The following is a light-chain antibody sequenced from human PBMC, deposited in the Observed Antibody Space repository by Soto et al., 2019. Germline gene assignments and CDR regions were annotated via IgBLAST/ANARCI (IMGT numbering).Light chain of an antibody. J-gene: IGLJ1*01. Sequence: SALTQPRSVSGFPGQSVTISCTGTSSDVGGYNYVSWYRQHPDKAPKVMIYDVTKRPSGVPDRFSGSKSGNTASLTISGLQAEDEADYYCCSYAGSYIYVFGTGTKVTV. V-gene: IGLV2-11*01. CDR2: DVT. CDR1: SSDVGGYNY. CDR3: CSYAGSYIYV.